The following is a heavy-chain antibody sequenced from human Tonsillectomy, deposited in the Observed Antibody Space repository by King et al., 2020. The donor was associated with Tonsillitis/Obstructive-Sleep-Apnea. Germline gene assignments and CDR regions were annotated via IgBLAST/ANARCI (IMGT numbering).Heavy chain of an antibody. Sequence: QLVQSGAEVKKPGASVKGSCKASGYTFTSYYMHWVRQAPGQGLEWMGIINPSGGSTSYAQKFQGRVTMTRDTSTSTVYMELSSLRSEDTAVYYCARGEDIVVVPAAIGYYYWGQGTLVTVSS. J-gene: IGHJ4*02. CDR2: INPSGGST. CDR3: ARGEDIVVVPAAIGYYY. V-gene: IGHV1-46*01. D-gene: IGHD2-2*02. CDR1: GYTFTSYY.